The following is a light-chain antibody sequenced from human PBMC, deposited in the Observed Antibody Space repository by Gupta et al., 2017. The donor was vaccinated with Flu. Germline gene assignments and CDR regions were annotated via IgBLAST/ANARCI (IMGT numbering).Light chain of an antibody. Sequence: IICCRGSSGDRGGYNYVSWYQQHPVEPPKLIIFEGSNRPAVVSGCFSGSKSGNAASLTISVLHAEDEADYYCCSYTNTNILVVFGGWTNLTVL. CDR3: CSYTNTNILVV. CDR2: EGS. J-gene: IGLJ2*01. CDR1: SGDRGGYNY. V-gene: IGLV2-14*01.